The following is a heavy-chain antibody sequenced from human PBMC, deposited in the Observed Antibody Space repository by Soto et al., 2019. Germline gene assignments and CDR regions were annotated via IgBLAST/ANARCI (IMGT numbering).Heavy chain of an antibody. CDR1: GYSFTSYW. V-gene: IGHV5-51*01. CDR2: IYPGDSDT. Sequence: ESLKICFKGSGYSFTSYWIGWVRQIPGKGLEWMGIIYPGDSDTRYSPSFQGQVTISADKSISTAYLQWSSLKASDTAMYYCARQPVAGTFDYWGQGTLVTVSS. CDR3: ARQPVAGTFDY. J-gene: IGHJ4*02. D-gene: IGHD6-19*01.